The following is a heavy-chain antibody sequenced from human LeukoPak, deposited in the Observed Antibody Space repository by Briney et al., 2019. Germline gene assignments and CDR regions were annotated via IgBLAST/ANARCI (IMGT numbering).Heavy chain of an antibody. J-gene: IGHJ5*02. CDR2: IYNSGST. CDR1: GGSISSYY. V-gene: IGHV4-4*07. CDR3: AREGVRYCSSTSCSGFDP. Sequence: SETLSLTCTVSGGSISSYYWSWIRQPAGKGLEWIGRIYNSGSTNYNPSLKSRVTMSVDTSKNQFSLKLSSVTAADTAVYYCAREGVRYCSSTSCSGFDPWGQGTLVTVSS. D-gene: IGHD2-2*01.